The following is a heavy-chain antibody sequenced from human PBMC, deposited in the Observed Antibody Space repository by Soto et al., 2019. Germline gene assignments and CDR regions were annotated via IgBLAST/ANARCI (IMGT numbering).Heavy chain of an antibody. V-gene: IGHV3-21*01. Sequence: PGGSLRLSCILSGFTFNAYTMNWVRQAPGKGLEWVSSISSSSTYIYYADSVKGRFTISRDNTKNSLYLQMNSLRAEDTAVYYCARGKEHYYDSSGSPPENFDIWGQGTMVTVSS. D-gene: IGHD3-22*01. CDR1: GFTFNAYT. CDR3: ARGKEHYYDSSGSPPENFDI. J-gene: IGHJ3*02. CDR2: ISSSSTYI.